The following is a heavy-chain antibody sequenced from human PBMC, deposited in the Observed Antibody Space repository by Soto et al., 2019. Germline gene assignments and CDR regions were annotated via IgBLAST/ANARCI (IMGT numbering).Heavy chain of an antibody. J-gene: IGHJ6*02. CDR1: GWSFIGYY. CDR3: ARGRRRFLEWKPYYYYGMDV. CDR2: INHSGST. V-gene: IGHV4-34*01. D-gene: IGHD3-3*01. Sequence: SETLSHTCAFYGWSFIGYYWSWIRQPPGKGLEWIGEINHSGSTNYNPSLKSRVTISVDTSKNQFSLKLSSVTAADTAVYYCARGRRRFLEWKPYYYYGMDVWGQGTTVTVSS.